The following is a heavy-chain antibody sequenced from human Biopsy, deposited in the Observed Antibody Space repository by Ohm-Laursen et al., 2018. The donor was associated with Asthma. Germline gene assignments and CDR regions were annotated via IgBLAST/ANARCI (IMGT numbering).Heavy chain of an antibody. CDR3: ARGQKSAGDRWFDP. D-gene: IGHD6-13*01. CDR2: INPNSGGT. CDR1: GGTFSNYP. Sequence: SVKVSCKASGGTFSNYPFTWMRQAPGQGLEWMGRINPNSGGTNYAQKFQGRVTMTRDTSISTAYMEVSRLRSDDTAVYYCARGQKSAGDRWFDPWGQGTLVTVSS. V-gene: IGHV1-2*06. J-gene: IGHJ5*02.